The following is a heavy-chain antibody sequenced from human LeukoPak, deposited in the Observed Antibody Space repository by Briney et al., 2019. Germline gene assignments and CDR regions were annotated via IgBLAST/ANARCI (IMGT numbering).Heavy chain of an antibody. V-gene: IGHV5-51*01. CDR1: GYSFTSYW. Sequence: GESLKISCKGSGYSFTSYWIGWVRQMTGKGLEWMGIIYPGDSDTRYSPSFQGQVTISADKSISTAYLQWSSLKASDTAMYYCARHAKEIEVVPRWWFDPWGQGTLVTVSS. D-gene: IGHD3-22*01. CDR2: IYPGDSDT. CDR3: ARHAKEIEVVPRWWFDP. J-gene: IGHJ5*02.